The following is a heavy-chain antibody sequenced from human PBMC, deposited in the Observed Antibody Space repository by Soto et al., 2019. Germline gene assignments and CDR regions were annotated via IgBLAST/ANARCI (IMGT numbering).Heavy chain of an antibody. V-gene: IGHV1-24*01. CDR2: FDPEDVET. CDR3: ETDKSSGYYADY. Sequence: QVQLVQSGAEVKKPGASVKVSCKVSGYTLTELSMHWVRQAPGKGREWMGGFDPEDVETIYAQKVQGRVTMTEDTSTDTAYMELSSLRSEDTAVYYCETDKSSGYYADYWGQGTLVTVSS. J-gene: IGHJ4*02. D-gene: IGHD3-22*01. CDR1: GYTLTELS.